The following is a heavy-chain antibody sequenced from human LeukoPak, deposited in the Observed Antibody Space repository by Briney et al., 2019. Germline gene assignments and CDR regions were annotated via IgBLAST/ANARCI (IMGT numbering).Heavy chain of an antibody. CDR1: GYTFSSYW. J-gene: IGHJ4*02. D-gene: IGHD3-10*01. Sequence: GGSLRLSCAASGYTFSSYWMHWVGQAPGKGLVRVSRIDTDGRTTNYADSVKGRFTIYRDNVQNTLYLQMNSLTAEDTAVYYCARDVAGARSYWGQGALVSVSS. CDR2: IDTDGRTT. CDR3: ARDVAGARSY. V-gene: IGHV3-74*01.